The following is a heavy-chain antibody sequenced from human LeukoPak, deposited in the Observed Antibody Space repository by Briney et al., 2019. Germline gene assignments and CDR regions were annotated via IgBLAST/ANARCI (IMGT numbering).Heavy chain of an antibody. CDR2: ISGSGGDT. J-gene: IGHJ4*02. V-gene: IGHV3-23*01. CDR1: GFTFSSYS. D-gene: IGHD4-17*01. Sequence: GGSLRLSCAASGFTFSSYSMNWVRQAPGKGLAWVSAISGSGGDTYYADSVKGRFTISRDNSKNVLYLQMDSLRAEDTAVYYCAKEWSVSNLRYFDCWGQGTLVTVSS. CDR3: AKEWSVSNLRYFDC.